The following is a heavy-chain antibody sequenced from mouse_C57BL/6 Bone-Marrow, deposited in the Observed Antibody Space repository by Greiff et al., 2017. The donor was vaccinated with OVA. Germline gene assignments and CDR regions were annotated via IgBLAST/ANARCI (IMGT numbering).Heavy chain of an antibody. CDR3: ADYYGSSGFAY. D-gene: IGHD1-1*01. J-gene: IGHJ3*01. CDR2: IYPRSGNT. V-gene: IGHV1-81*01. CDR1: GYTFTSYG. Sequence: QVQLQQSGAELARPGASVKLSCKASGYTFTSYGISWVKQRTGQGLEWIGEIYPRSGNTYYNEKFKGKATLTADKSSSTAYMELRSLTSEDSAVYFYADYYGSSGFAYWGQGTLVTVSA.